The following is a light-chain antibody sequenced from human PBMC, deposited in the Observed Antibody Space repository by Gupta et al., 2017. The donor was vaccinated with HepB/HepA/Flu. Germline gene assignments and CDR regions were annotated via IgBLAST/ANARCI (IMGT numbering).Light chain of an antibody. CDR2: DAS. V-gene: IGKV1-33*01. J-gene: IGKJ4*01. CDR1: QDIINS. CDR3: QQCDNLPLT. Sequence: DIQMTQSPSSLSVFVGDRVTITCQASQDIINSVSWYQQKPGKAPKLLIYDASHLETGVPSRFSGSGSGTDFTFAINNLQPEDIAIYFCQQCDNLPLTFGAGTQVEIK.